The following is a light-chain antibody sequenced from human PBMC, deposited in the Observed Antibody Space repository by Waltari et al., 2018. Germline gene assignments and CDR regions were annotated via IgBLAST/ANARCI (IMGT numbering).Light chain of an antibody. CDR3: QQYTRSVWT. V-gene: IGKV3-20*01. CDR1: QSVSSSY. CDR2: GAS. Sequence: EVVLTQSPGILSLSPGERATLSCRASQSVSSSYLAWYQQKPGQAPRLLIYGASNSATGIPDRVSGSGSGTDFTVTISRLEPEDVAVYYCQQYTRSVWTFGQGTKVEI. J-gene: IGKJ1*01.